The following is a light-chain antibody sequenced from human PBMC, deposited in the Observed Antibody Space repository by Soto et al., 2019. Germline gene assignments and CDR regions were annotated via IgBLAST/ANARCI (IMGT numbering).Light chain of an antibody. CDR3: QQGYSTQWT. V-gene: IGKV1-39*01. CDR1: QDIRSY. Sequence: DIQMTQSPSSLSASVGDRVSITCRASQDIRSYLNWYQQKPGKAPELLIYATSYLQSWAPPRFSASGSGTDFTLTISSLQPEDFATYYCQQGYSTQWTSGQGTKVEIK. CDR2: ATS. J-gene: IGKJ1*01.